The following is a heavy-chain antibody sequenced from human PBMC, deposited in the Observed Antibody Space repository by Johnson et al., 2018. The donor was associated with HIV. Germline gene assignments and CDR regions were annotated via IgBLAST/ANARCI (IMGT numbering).Heavy chain of an antibody. CDR3: ARVVLVRLAVAGPARDALDI. J-gene: IGHJ3*02. D-gene: IGHD6-19*01. CDR2: IKQDGSEN. Sequence: MLLVESGGGLVQPGGSLRLSCAASGFTFSSYWMSWVRQDPGKALEWVANIKQDGSENYYVDSVKGRFIISRDNAKNSLYLQMNSLRAEDTALYYCARVVLVRLAVAGPARDALDIWGQGTMVTVSS. CDR1: GFTFSSYW. V-gene: IGHV3-7*03.